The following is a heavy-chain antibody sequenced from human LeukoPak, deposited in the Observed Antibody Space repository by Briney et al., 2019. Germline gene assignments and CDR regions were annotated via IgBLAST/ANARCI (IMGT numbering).Heavy chain of an antibody. J-gene: IGHJ4*02. Sequence: GGSLRLSCAASGFSFSYYGMHWVRQAPGKGLEWVSFISFDGSITYNADSVKGRLTISRDNSKNTVYLQMNRLRAEDTAVYYCARHLNYYLDYWGQGTLVTVSS. CDR1: GFSFSYYG. V-gene: IGHV3-30*03. CDR2: ISFDGSIT. D-gene: IGHD3-10*01. CDR3: ARHLNYYLDY.